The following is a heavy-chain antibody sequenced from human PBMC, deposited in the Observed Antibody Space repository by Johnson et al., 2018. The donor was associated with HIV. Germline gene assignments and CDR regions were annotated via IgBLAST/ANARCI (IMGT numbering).Heavy chain of an antibody. V-gene: IGHV3-30*04. CDR2: ISYDGSNK. J-gene: IGHJ3*02. CDR3: TSIPPPKLDGAFDI. CDR1: GFTFSGYA. Sequence: VQLVESGGGVVQPGRSLRLSCAASGFTFSGYAMHWVRQAPGMGLGWVALISYDGSNKYYADSVKGRFIISRDTSKNTLYLQMNSLRVEDTAEYYCTSIPPPKLDGAFDIWGQGTMVTVSS. D-gene: IGHD5-24*01.